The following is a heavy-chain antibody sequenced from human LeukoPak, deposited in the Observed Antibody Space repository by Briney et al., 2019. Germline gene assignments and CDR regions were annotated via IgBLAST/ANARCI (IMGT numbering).Heavy chain of an antibody. V-gene: IGHV3-9*01. Sequence: GGSLRLSCAASGFTFDDYAMHWVRQAPGKGLEWVSGITWNRDNIGYGDSVKGRFTISRDNSKNTLYLQMSSLRADDTAVYYCNTPQGDFWGQGTLVTVSS. J-gene: IGHJ4*02. CDR3: NTPQGDF. D-gene: IGHD3-16*01. CDR2: ITWNRDNI. CDR1: GFTFDDYA.